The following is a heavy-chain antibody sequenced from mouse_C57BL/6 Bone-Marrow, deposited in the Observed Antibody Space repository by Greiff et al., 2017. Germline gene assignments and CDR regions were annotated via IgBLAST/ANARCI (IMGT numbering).Heavy chain of an antibody. V-gene: IGHV1-15*01. J-gene: IGHJ4*01. D-gene: IGHD2-2*01. Sequence: VQLQQSGAELVRPGASVTLSCKASGYTFTDYEMHWVKQTPVHGLEWIGAIDPETGGTAYNQKFKGKAILTADKSSSTAYMELRSLTSEDSAVYYCTNGYLYYYAMDYWGQGTSVTVSS. CDR3: TNGYLYYYAMDY. CDR1: GYTFTDYE. CDR2: IDPETGGT.